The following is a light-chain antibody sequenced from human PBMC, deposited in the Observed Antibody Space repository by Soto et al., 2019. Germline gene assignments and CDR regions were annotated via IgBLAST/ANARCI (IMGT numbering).Light chain of an antibody. CDR1: QSVRSY. Sequence: EIVLTQSPATLSLSPGERATLSCRASQSVRSYLAWYQQKPGQAPRLLIYDAPSRATGIPARFSGSGSGTDFTLTISSLEPEDFAVYYCQQRSNWLTFGGGTKVEIK. CDR3: QQRSNWLT. V-gene: IGKV3-11*01. J-gene: IGKJ4*01. CDR2: DAP.